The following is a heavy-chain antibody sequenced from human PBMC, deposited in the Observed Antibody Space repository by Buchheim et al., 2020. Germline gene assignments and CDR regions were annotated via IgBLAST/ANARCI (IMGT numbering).Heavy chain of an antibody. Sequence: EVQLVESGGGLVQPGGSLRLSCVASGFTFSSHWMHWVRQAPGKGLAWVSHINEDGGAKGYADSVKGRFTISRANAKNMVYLQMNSLRAEDTAVYYCARDLPRTGPCGQGTL. J-gene: IGHJ5*02. CDR1: GFTFSSHW. CDR2: INEDGGAK. CDR3: ARDLPRTGP. D-gene: IGHD1/OR15-1a*01. V-gene: IGHV3-74*01.